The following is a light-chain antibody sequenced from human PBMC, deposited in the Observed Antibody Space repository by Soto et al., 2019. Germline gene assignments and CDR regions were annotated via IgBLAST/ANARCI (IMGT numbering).Light chain of an antibody. CDR2: EGN. J-gene: IGLJ2*01. CDR1: SDVVGNYNR. CDR3: CSSASRTTTVV. V-gene: IGLV2-23*01. Sequence: QSVLTQPASVSGSPGQSITISCTGTSDVVGNYNRVSWYQQHPGKAPKLIIYEGNKRPSGVSNRFSGSKSANTASLTISGVRAEDEADYYCCSSASRTTTVVFGGGTKVTVL.